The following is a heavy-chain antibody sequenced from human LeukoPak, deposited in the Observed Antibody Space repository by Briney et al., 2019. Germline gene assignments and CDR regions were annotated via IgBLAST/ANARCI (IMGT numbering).Heavy chain of an antibody. Sequence: SETLPLTCTVSGGSISSYYWSWIRQPPGKGLEWIGYIYYSGSTNYNPSLKSRVTISVDTSKNQFSLKLSSVTAADTAVYYCARHSYSSSFDIWGQGTMVTVSS. D-gene: IGHD6-13*01. J-gene: IGHJ3*02. CDR2: IYYSGST. CDR3: ARHSYSSSFDI. CDR1: GGSISSYY. V-gene: IGHV4-59*08.